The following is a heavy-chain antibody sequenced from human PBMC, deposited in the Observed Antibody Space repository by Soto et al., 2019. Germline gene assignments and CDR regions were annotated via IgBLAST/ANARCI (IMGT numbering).Heavy chain of an antibody. CDR2: INPSGGTT. CDR3: ARGPAAAPDAY. J-gene: IGHJ4*02. V-gene: IGHV1-46*01. Sequence: ASVKLSCKASGYTFTGYYIHWVRQAPGQGLEWMGIINPSGGTTTYAQKFQGRVTMTRDTSTSTVYMELSSLRSEDTAVYYCARGPAAAPDAYWGLGTLDTVSS. CDR1: GYTFTGYY. D-gene: IGHD2-2*01.